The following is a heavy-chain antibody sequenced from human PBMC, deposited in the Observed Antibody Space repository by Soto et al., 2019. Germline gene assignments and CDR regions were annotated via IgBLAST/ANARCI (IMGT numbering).Heavy chain of an antibody. V-gene: IGHV1-58*01. D-gene: IGHD3-3*01. Sequence: SVTVCCKESGLTFTSSAVQWVRQDHGQRLEWIGWTVVGSGNTNYAQKFQERVTITRDMSTSTAYMELSSLRSEDTAVYYCAADHSYDFWSGKNWFDPWGQGTLVTVSS. CDR3: AADHSYDFWSGKNWFDP. CDR2: TVVGSGNT. J-gene: IGHJ5*02. CDR1: GLTFTSSA.